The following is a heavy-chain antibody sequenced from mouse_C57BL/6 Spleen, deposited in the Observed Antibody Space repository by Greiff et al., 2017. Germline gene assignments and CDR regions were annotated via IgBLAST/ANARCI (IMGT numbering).Heavy chain of an antibody. Sequence: QVQLQQSGAELVRPGASVTLSCKASGYTFTDYEMHWVKQTPVHGLEWIGAIDPETGGTAYNQKFKGKAILTADKSSSTAYMELRSLTSEDSAVYYCTRIAVDGCLYYFDYWGQGTTLTVSS. D-gene: IGHD2-3*01. V-gene: IGHV1-15*01. CDR3: TRIAVDGCLYYFDY. CDR1: GYTFTDYE. J-gene: IGHJ2*01. CDR2: IDPETGGT.